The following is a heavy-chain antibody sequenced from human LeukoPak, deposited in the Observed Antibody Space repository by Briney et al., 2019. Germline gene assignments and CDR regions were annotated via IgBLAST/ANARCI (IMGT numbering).Heavy chain of an antibody. J-gene: IGHJ4*02. D-gene: IGHD3-10*01. V-gene: IGHV4-4*07. CDR1: GDSISNYY. Sequence: SEALSLTCTVSGDSISNYYWSWIRQPAGKGLEWIGRIYTSGSTNYNPSLKSRVTMSVDTSKNQFSLKLSSVTAADTAVYYCARVSLVRGAPDYYFDYWGQGTLVTVSS. CDR2: IYTSGST. CDR3: ARVSLVRGAPDYYFDY.